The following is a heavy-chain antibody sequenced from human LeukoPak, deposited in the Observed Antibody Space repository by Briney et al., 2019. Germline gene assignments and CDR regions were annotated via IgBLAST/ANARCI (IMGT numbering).Heavy chain of an antibody. CDR3: ARGQYSSSFLYFDY. J-gene: IGHJ4*02. Sequence: GASVKVSCKASGYTFTSYGIRWVRQAPAPGLEWMGWISAYNGNTNYAQKLQGRVTMTTDTSTSTAYMELRSLRSDDTAVYYCARGQYSSSFLYFDYWGQGTLVTVSS. CDR1: GYTFTSYG. D-gene: IGHD6-6*01. V-gene: IGHV1-18*04. CDR2: ISAYNGNT.